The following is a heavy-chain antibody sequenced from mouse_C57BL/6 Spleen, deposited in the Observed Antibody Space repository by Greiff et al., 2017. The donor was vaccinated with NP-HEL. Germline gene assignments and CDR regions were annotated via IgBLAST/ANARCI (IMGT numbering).Heavy chain of an antibody. CDR3: AIYSKYVYWYVDV. CDR2: ISPGSGST. CDR1: GYTFTSYW. D-gene: IGHD2-5*01. J-gene: IGHJ1*03. V-gene: IGHV1-55*01. Sequence: VQLQQPGAELVKPGASVKMSCKASGYTFTSYWITWVKPRPGQGLEWIGDISPGSGSTNYNEKFKSKATLTVDTSSSTAYMQLISLTSEDSASYYCAIYSKYVYWYVDVWGTGTTVTVSS.